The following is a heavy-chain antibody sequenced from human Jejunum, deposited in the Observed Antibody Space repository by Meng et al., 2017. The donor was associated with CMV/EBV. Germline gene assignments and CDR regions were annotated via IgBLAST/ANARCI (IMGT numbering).Heavy chain of an antibody. CDR2: IYSGGDKT. J-gene: IGHJ5*01. Sequence: PRVESGGGLVQPGGSLRLSCAVSGISVTTNYMTWVRQTPGKGLEWVSVIYSGGDKTYYADSVKGRFTISRDSSRNTLYLQMTSLRAGDTALYYCARGAMSFESWGQGTLVTVSS. CDR1: GISVTTNY. CDR3: ARGAMSFES. V-gene: IGHV3-66*01.